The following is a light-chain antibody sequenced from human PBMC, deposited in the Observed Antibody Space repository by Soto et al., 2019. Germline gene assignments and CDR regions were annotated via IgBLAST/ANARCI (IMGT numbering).Light chain of an antibody. V-gene: IGKV1-5*03. J-gene: IGKJ1*01. CDR1: QSISTR. Sequence: DIQMTQSPSTLSASVGDRVTITCRASQSISTRLAWYQQKPGKAPKLLIYKASILQSGVSSRFSGSGYGTEFTLTISSLQPDDFATYYCEHYNGDSWPFGQGTKVEIQ. CDR2: KAS. CDR3: EHYNGDSWP.